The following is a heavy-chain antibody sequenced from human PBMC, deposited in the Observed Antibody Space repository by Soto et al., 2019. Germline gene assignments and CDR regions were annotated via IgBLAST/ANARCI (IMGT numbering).Heavy chain of an antibody. CDR3: AKHMDDSGYFYVEGADH. D-gene: IGHD3-22*01. CDR1: GFTFGRYA. J-gene: IGHJ4*02. Sequence: HVQLVESGGGVVQPGRSLRLSCVASGFTFGRYAMHWVRQFPGRGLEWVAVISYTGANTYYVGSVRGRFTISRDNSKNTLYLQMNSLRADDTAMYYCAKHMDDSGYFYVEGADHWGQGTLVTVSS. V-gene: IGHV3-30*18. CDR2: ISYTGANT.